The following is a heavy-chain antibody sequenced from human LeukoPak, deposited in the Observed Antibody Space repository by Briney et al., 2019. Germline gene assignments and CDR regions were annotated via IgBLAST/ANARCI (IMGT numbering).Heavy chain of an antibody. V-gene: IGHV1-2*02. CDR1: GYTFTGYY. CDR3: ARDLSMVRGVLSSFDI. Sequence: ASVKVSCKASGYTFTGYYMHWVRQAPGQGLEWMGWINPNSGGTNYAQKFQGRVTMTGDTSISTAYMELSRLRSDDTAVYYCARDLSMVRGVLSSFDIWGQGTMVTVSS. J-gene: IGHJ3*02. D-gene: IGHD3-10*01. CDR2: INPNSGGT.